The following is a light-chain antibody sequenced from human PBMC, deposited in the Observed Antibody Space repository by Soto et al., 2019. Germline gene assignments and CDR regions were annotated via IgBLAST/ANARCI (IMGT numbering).Light chain of an antibody. CDR2: GAS. Sequence: ENVLTQSPGTLSLSPGERANLSCRASQTVTINFLAWYQQKPGQAPRLLIYGASTRAAGVPDRFSGSGSGTHFTLTIPRPETEDFAVYYCHQYGRSPLLYTFGQGTKLGVK. CDR1: QTVTINF. J-gene: IGKJ2*01. V-gene: IGKV3-20*01. CDR3: HQYGRSPLLYT.